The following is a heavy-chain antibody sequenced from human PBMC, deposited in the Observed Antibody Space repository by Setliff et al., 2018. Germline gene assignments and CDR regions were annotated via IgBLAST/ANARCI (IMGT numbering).Heavy chain of an antibody. CDR3: ARINFYVSSGYYYASDN. D-gene: IGHD3-22*01. CDR2: INTYNGDT. J-gene: IGHJ4*02. Sequence: ASVKVSCKASGYTLSNSILSWVRQAPGQGLEWMGYINTYNGDTYYAQKLQGRVTMTTDTSTSTAYMDLRSLRPDDTAVYYCARINFYVSSGYYYASDNWGQGTLVTVSS. CDR1: GYTLSNSI. V-gene: IGHV1-18*01.